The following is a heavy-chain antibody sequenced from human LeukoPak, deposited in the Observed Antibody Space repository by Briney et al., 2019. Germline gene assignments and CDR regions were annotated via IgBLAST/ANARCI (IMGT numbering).Heavy chain of an antibody. J-gene: IGHJ3*02. V-gene: IGHV3-21*01. CDR3: ARDCHSGSYSGDAFDI. CDR2: ISSSSSYI. CDR1: GFTFSSYS. Sequence: PGGSLRLSCAASGFTFSSYSMNWVRQAPGKGLEWVSSISSSSSYIYYADSVKGRFTISRDNAKNSLYLQMNSLRAEGTAVYYCARDCHSGSYSGDAFDIWGQGTVVTVSS. D-gene: IGHD1-26*01.